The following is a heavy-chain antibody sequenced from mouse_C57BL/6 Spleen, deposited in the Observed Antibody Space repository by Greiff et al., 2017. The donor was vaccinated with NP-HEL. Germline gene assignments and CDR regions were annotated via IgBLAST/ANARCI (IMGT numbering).Heavy chain of an antibody. CDR1: GFNIKDDY. Sequence: EVQLQQSGAELVRPGASVKLSCTASGFNIKDDYMHWVKQRPEQGLEWIGWIDPENGDTEYASKFQGKATITADTSSNPAYLQLSSLTSEDTAVYYCTTGSPYYYAMDYWGQGTSVTVSS. J-gene: IGHJ4*01. V-gene: IGHV14-4*01. CDR2: IDPENGDT. CDR3: TTGSPYYYAMDY.